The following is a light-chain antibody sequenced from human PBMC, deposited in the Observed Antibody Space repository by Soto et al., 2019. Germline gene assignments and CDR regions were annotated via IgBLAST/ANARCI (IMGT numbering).Light chain of an antibody. J-gene: IGLJ3*02. V-gene: IGLV1-40*01. CDR2: GNS. Sequence: QSVLTQPPSVSGAPGQRVTISCTGSSSNIGAGYDVHWYQQLPGTAPKLLIYGNSNRPSGVPDRFSGSKSGTSASLAITGLQAEDEAEYYCAGWDDSLLGPVFGGGTKLTVL. CDR3: AGWDDSLLGPV. CDR1: SSNIGAGYD.